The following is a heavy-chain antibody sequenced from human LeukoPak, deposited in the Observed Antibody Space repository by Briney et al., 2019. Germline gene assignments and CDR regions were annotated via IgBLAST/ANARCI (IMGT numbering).Heavy chain of an antibody. Sequence: GGSLRLSCAASGFTFSGYAMHWVRQVPGKGLEWVAFISYDGSNKYYADSVKGRFTISRDNSKNTLYLQMNSLRAEDTTLYYCARDMGYYDSSGYLPLDYWGQGTLVTVSS. CDR3: ARDMGYYDSSGYLPLDY. CDR1: GFTFSGYA. D-gene: IGHD3-22*01. J-gene: IGHJ4*02. V-gene: IGHV3-30-3*01. CDR2: ISYDGSNK.